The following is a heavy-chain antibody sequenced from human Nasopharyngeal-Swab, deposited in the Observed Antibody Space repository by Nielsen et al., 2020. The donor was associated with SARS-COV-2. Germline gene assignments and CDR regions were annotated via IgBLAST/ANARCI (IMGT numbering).Heavy chain of an antibody. Sequence: WIRRPPGKGLEWIGSIYYSGSTYYNPSLKSRVTISVDTSKNQFSLKLSSVTAADTAVYYCASGGVNANTIFGVVIPPLWYYYGMDVWGQGTTVTVSS. V-gene: IGHV4-39*07. CDR2: IYYSGST. J-gene: IGHJ6*02. CDR3: ASGGVNANTIFGVVIPPLWYYYGMDV. D-gene: IGHD3-3*01.